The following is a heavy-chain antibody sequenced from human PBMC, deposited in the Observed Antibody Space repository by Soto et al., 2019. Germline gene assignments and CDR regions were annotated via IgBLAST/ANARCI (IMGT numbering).Heavy chain of an antibody. CDR2: ISSSSSTI. D-gene: IGHD6-6*01. J-gene: IGHJ6*02. V-gene: IGHV3-48*02. CDR3: ARPEYSSSSYGMDV. CDR1: GFTFSNYS. Sequence: PGRSHRLPYAASGFTFSNYSMSWVRQAPGKGLEWVSYISSSSSTIYYADSVKGRFTISRDNAKNSLYLQMNSLRDEDTAVYYCARPEYSSSSYGMDVWGQGTTVTVSS.